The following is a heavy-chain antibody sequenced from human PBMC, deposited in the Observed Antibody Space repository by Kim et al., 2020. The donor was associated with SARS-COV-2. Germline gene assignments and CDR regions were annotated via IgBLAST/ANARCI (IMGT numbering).Heavy chain of an antibody. V-gene: IGHV4-31*02. J-gene: IGHJ4*02. CDR3: ARATVTTDYFDY. Sequence: HNPSLKSRVTISVDTSKNQFSLKLSSVTAADTAVYYCARATVTTDYFDYWGQGTLVTVSS. D-gene: IGHD4-17*01.